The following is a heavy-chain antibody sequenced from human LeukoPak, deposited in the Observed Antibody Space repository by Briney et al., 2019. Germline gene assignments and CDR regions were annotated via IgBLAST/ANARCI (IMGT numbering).Heavy chain of an antibody. J-gene: IGHJ2*01. CDR2: IYHSGST. V-gene: IGHV4-38-2*01. Sequence: PSETLSLTCAVSGYSISRGYYGGWSRQPPGKGLGGIGRIYHSGSTYSNPSIKSRVTISVDTYKNQFSLKLSSVTAADTAVYYCARTFVVVTAYWYFDLWGRGTLVTVSS. CDR3: ARTFVVVTAYWYFDL. D-gene: IGHD2-21*02. CDR1: GYSISRGYY.